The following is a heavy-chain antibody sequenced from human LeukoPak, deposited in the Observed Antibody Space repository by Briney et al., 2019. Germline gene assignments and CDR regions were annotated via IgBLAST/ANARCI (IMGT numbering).Heavy chain of an antibody. CDR1: GFTFSSYA. Sequence: PGRSLRLSCAASGFTFSSYAMHWVRQAPGKGLEWVAVISYDGSNKYYADSVKGRFTISRDNSKNTLYLQMNSLRAEDTAVYYCARVSGLTGYYLTFDYWGQGTLVTVSS. CDR3: ARVSGLTGYYLTFDY. D-gene: IGHD3-9*01. CDR2: ISYDGSNK. J-gene: IGHJ4*02. V-gene: IGHV3-30-3*01.